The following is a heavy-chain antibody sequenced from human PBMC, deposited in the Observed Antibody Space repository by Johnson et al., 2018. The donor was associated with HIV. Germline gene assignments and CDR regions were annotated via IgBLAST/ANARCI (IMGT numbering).Heavy chain of an antibody. CDR3: AKEGITMEVDI. V-gene: IGHV3-33*06. D-gene: IGHD3-10*01. CDR2: IWFDGSNK. J-gene: IGHJ3*02. CDR1: GFIFFNYG. Sequence: QVQLVESGGGVVQPGGSLRLSCAASGFIFFNYGMHWARQAPGKGLEWVAVIWFDGSNKYYADSVKGRFTISRDNSKNTLYLQMNSLRAEDTAVYYCAKEGITMEVDIWGQGTMVTVSS.